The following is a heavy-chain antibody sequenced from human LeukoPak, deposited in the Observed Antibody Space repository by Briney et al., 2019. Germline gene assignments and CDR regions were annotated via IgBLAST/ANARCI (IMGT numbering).Heavy chain of an antibody. V-gene: IGHV4-4*07. CDR3: ARAGGAGYYDSSGYADPFDY. D-gene: IGHD3-22*01. Sequence: SETLSLTCTVSGGSISSYYWSWIRQPAGKGLVWIGRIYTSGSTNYNPSLKSRVTMSVDTSKNQFSLKLSSVTAADTAVYYCARAGGAGYYDSSGYADPFDYWGQGTLVTVSS. CDR2: IYTSGST. CDR1: GGSISSYY. J-gene: IGHJ4*02.